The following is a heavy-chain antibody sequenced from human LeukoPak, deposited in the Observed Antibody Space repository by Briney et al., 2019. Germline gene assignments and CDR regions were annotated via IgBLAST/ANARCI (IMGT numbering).Heavy chain of an antibody. D-gene: IGHD5-12*01. CDR2: ISGSADNT. Sequence: GRSLRLSCAASGFTFNNYDMSWVRQAPGKGLEWVSGISGSADNTYYADSVKGRFTISRDNSKDTLYLQMNSLRAEDTAVYYCAKLKRYSGYGENYFDYWGQGTPVTVSS. CDR1: GFTFNNYD. J-gene: IGHJ4*02. V-gene: IGHV3-23*01. CDR3: AKLKRYSGYGENYFDY.